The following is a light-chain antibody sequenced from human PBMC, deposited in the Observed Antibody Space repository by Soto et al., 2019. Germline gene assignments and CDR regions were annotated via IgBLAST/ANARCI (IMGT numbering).Light chain of an antibody. J-gene: IGLJ1*01. CDR2: EVS. CDR3: SSYTSSSTRVYV. Sequence: QSVLTQPASVSGSPGQSITISCTGTSSDVGGYNYVSWYQQHPGKAPKLMIYEVSNRPSGVSNRFSGSKSGNTASLTISGLQAEDEAAYYCSSYTSSSTRVYVFGPGTKLTVL. V-gene: IGLV2-14*01. CDR1: SSDVGGYNY.